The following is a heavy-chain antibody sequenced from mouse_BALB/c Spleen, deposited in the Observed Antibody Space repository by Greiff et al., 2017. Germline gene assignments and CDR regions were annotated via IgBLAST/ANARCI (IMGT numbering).Heavy chain of an antibody. J-gene: IGHJ4*01. CDR1: GYTFTDYD. CDR2: IDPETGGT. CDR3: ARGGDAMDY. Sequence: QVQLQQSGAELVRPGASVTLSCKASGYTFTDYDMHWVKQTPVHGLEWIGAIDPETGGTAYNQKFKGKATLTADKSSSTAYMELRSLTSEDTAVYYSARGGDAMDYWGQGTSVTVSS. V-gene: IGHV1-15*01.